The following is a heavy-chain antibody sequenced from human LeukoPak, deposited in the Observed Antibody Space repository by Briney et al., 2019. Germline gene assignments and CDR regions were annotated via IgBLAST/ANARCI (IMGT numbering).Heavy chain of an antibody. D-gene: IGHD6-19*01. Sequence: GGSLRLSCAASGFIFSSYTLNWVRQAPGKGLEWVSSITSSSNYIYYADSVKGRFTISRDNAKNSLFLQMNSLRAEDTAVYYCARDAYSSFSFDYWGQGTLVTVS. CDR2: ITSSSNYI. V-gene: IGHV3-21*01. CDR1: GFIFSSYT. J-gene: IGHJ4*02. CDR3: ARDAYSSFSFDY.